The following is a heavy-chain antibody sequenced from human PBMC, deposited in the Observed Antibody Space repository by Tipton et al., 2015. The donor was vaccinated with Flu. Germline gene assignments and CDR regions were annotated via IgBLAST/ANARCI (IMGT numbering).Heavy chain of an antibody. CDR3: ARRDYDILTGSRAFDI. Sequence: LRLSCTVSGGSITTYYWSWNRQSPGKGLEWIGYIYDSGSTNYNPSLKSRVTISVDTSKNQFSLKLTSVTAADTAVYYCARRDYDILTGSRAFDIWGQGTMVTVSP. CDR2: IYDSGST. CDR1: GGSITTYY. J-gene: IGHJ3*02. D-gene: IGHD3-9*01. V-gene: IGHV4-59*08.